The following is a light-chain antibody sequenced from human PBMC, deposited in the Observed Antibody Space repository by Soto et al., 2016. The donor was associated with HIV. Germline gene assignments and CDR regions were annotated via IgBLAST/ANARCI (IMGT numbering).Light chain of an antibody. CDR2: DAS. CDR3: QQANSVPSIT. V-gene: IGKV1-39*01. J-gene: IGKJ5*01. CDR1: QSIGRF. Sequence: DIQMTQSPSSLSASVGDRVCITCRASQSIGRFLNWYQQISGKAPNLLIYDASSLQSGVPSRFSGSGSGTDFTLIISSLQPEDFATYYCQQANSVPSITFGLGTRLDIK.